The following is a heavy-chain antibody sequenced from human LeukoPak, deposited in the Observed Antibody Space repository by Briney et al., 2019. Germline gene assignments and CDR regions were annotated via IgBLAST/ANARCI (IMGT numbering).Heavy chain of an antibody. CDR1: GYSVSDNTAA. CDR3: ARGPQMVGYFYIDV. V-gene: IGHV6-1*01. D-gene: IGHD5-24*01. Sequence: SQTLSLTCAISGYSVSDNTAAWNWIRQSPSKGLEWLGRTYYRTQWYYDYAVSVKSRISINPDTSKNQFSLHLSSVTPEDTAVYFCARGPQMVGYFYIDVWGTGTTVTVSS. CDR2: TYYRTQWYY. J-gene: IGHJ6*03.